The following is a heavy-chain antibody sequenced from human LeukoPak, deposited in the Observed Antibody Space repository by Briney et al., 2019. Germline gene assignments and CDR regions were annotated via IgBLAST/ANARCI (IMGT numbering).Heavy chain of an antibody. CDR3: ARGGFYCGGDCYVDY. J-gene: IGHJ4*02. CDR2: INHSGST. V-gene: IGHV4-34*01. D-gene: IGHD2-21*02. Sequence: SETLSLTCAVYGGSFSPYYWSWIRQPPGKGLEWIGEINHSGSTNYNPSLKSRITISVDTSKNQFSLRLSSVAAADTAVYYCARGGFYCGGDCYVDYWGQGTLVTVSS. CDR1: GGSFSPYY.